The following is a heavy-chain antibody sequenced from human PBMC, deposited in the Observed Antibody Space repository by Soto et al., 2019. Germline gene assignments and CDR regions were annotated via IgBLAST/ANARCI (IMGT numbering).Heavy chain of an antibody. V-gene: IGHV1-8*01. CDR3: ARMAASGSLNWFDP. CDR2: MNPGSGNT. J-gene: IGHJ5*02. CDR1: GYTFTNYE. D-gene: IGHD3-10*01. Sequence: ASVKVSCKASGYTFTNYEINWVRQATGQGLEWMGWMNPGSGNTGYAHKFQGRVTMTRNISISTAYMELSRLGSDDTAIYYCARMAASGSLNWFDPWGQGTLVTVSS.